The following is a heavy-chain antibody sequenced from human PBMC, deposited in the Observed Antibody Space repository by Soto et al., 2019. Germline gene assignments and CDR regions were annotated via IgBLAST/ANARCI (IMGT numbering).Heavy chain of an antibody. CDR2: IYQSGTT. Sequence: PSETLSLTCVGSGGSISNIHVWSWVRQPPGKGLEWIGEIYQSGTTDYNPSLKSRVTMSVDKSRNQLSLTLNSVTAADTAVYYCATEDSMNWTHDYWGQGTLVTVSS. CDR1: GGSISNIHV. D-gene: IGHD1-1*01. V-gene: IGHV4-4*02. J-gene: IGHJ4*02. CDR3: ATEDSMNWTHDY.